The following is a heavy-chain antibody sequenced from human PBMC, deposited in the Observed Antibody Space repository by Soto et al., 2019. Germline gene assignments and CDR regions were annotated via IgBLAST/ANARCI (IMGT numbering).Heavy chain of an antibody. CDR3: ARDRSDSSRADSFDI. Sequence: EVQLVESGGGLIQPGGSLRLSCAVSGFVVSDNYMSWVRQAPGKGLEWVSVIYRGLATHYADSVKGRFTISRDDSKNTVYLQMNSLRAEDTAVYYCARDRSDSSRADSFDIWGQGTVVTVSS. CDR1: GFVVSDNY. J-gene: IGHJ3*02. D-gene: IGHD6-25*01. CDR2: IYRGLAT. V-gene: IGHV3-53*01.